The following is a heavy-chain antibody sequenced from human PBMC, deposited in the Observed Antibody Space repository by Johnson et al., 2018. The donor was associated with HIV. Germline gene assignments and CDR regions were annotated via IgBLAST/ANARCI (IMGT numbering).Heavy chain of an antibody. J-gene: IGHJ3*02. Sequence: QVQLVESGGGVVQPGRSLRLSCAASGFTFSSYGMHWVRQAPGKGLEWVAVIWYDGSNKYYADSVKGRFTISRDNSKNTLYLQMNSLRAEDTALYYCARDSTPWGGDYVGYAFDIWGQVTMVTVSS. CDR2: IWYDGSNK. CDR3: ARDSTPWGGDYVGYAFDI. CDR1: GFTFSSYG. D-gene: IGHD4-17*01. V-gene: IGHV3-33*01.